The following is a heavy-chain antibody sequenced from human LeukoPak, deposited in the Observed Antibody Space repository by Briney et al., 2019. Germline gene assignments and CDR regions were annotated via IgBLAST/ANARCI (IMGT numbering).Heavy chain of an antibody. J-gene: IGHJ4*02. CDR1: GFTVSSNY. Sequence: GGSLRLSCAASGFTVSSNYMSWVRQAPGKGLEWVSVIYSGGSTYYADSVKGRFTISRDNSKNTLYLQMDSLRAEDTAVYYCARWGQLSRYFDYWGQGTLVTVSS. D-gene: IGHD6-6*01. CDR2: IYSGGST. CDR3: ARWGQLSRYFDY. V-gene: IGHV3-53*01.